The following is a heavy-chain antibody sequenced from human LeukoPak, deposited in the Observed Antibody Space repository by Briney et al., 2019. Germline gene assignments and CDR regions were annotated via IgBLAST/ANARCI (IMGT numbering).Heavy chain of an antibody. CDR1: GGSFSGYY. D-gene: IGHD5-18*01. Sequence: SETLSLTCAVYGGSFSGYYWSWIRQPPGKGLEWIGEINHSGSTNYNPSLKSRVTISVDTSKNQFSLELSSVTAADTAVYYCARGRLSAMDYWGQGTLVTVSS. J-gene: IGHJ4*02. CDR2: INHSGST. CDR3: ARGRLSAMDY. V-gene: IGHV4-34*01.